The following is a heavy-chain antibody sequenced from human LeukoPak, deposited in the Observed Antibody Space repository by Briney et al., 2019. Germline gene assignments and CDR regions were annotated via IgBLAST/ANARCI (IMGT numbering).Heavy chain of an antibody. CDR1: GGTFSSYA. CDR2: IIPIFGTA. D-gene: IGHD3-22*01. CDR3: ARNEDSSGQSFDY. V-gene: IGHV1-69*13. Sequence: SVTVSCTASGGTFSSYAISWVRQAPGQGLEWMGGIIPIFGTANYAQKFQGRVTITADESTSTAYMELSSLRSEDTAVYYCARNEDSSGQSFDYWGQGTLVTVSS. J-gene: IGHJ4*02.